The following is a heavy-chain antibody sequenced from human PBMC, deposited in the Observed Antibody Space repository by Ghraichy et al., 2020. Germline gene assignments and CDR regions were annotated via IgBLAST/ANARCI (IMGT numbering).Heavy chain of an antibody. Sequence: SETLSLTCTVSGGSISSYYWSWIRQPPGKGLEWIGYIYYSGSTNYNPSLKSRVTISVDTSKNQFSLKLSSVTAADTAVYYCARQPAAAGFDYWGQGTLVTGSS. CDR3: ARQPAAAGFDY. J-gene: IGHJ4*02. CDR1: GGSISSYY. V-gene: IGHV4-59*08. D-gene: IGHD6-13*01. CDR2: IYYSGST.